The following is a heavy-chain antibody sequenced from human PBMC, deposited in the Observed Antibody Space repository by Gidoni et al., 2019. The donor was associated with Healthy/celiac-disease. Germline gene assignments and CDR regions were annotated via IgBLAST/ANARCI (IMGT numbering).Heavy chain of an antibody. CDR3: AKDRAAAFIYYFDY. CDR1: GFTFRSYA. CDR2: ISGSGGST. V-gene: IGHV3-23*01. D-gene: IGHD6-13*01. Sequence: EVQLLESGGGLVQPGGSLILSCAASGFTFRSYAMSWVRQAPGKGLEWVSAISGSGGSTYYADSVKGRFTISRDNSKNTLYLQMNFLRAEDTAVYYCAKDRAAAFIYYFDYWGQGTLVTVSS. J-gene: IGHJ4*02.